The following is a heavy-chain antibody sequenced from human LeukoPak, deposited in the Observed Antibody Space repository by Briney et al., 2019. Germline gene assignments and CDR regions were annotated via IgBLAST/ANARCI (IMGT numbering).Heavy chain of an antibody. CDR2: VYTVGTT. J-gene: IGHJ5*02. CDR3: ASAASRSSTWFDP. V-gene: IGHV4-61*02. Sequence: SETLSLTCAVSGDSISSGRYFWTGIRQPAGKGLEWIGRVYTVGTTDYNPSLRSRVTMSVDTSKNQFSLKLSSVTAADTAVYYCASAASRSSTWFDPWGQGTLVTVSS. D-gene: IGHD2-15*01. CDR1: GDSISSGRYF.